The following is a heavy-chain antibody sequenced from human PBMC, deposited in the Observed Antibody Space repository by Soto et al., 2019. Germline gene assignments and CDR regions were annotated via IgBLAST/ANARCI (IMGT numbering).Heavy chain of an antibody. V-gene: IGHV4-31*03. J-gene: IGHJ5*02. CDR3: ARSVFP. Sequence: QVQLQESGPGLVKPSQTLSLTCTVSGGSINSGGYYWNWIRQHTGKGLAGMGYIYYSGSTYYNPPLKSRVTISVDTSKNQFSLKLSSVTAADTAVYYCARSVFPWGQGTLVTVSS. CDR2: IYYSGST. CDR1: GGSINSGGYY.